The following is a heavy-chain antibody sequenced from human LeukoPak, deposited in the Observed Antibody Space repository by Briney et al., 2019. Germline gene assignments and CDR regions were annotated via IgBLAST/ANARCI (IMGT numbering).Heavy chain of an antibody. CDR1: GFTFGDYA. CDR2: IRNKAYGVTT. J-gene: IGHJ5*02. D-gene: IGHD4-17*01. Sequence: PGGSLRLSCKGFGFTFGDYAMSWVRQAPGKGLQWVGFIRNKAYGVTTEYAASVKGRFTISRDDSKGIAYLQMNSLKTDDTAIYYCTSHEYGDYGWFDPWGQGALVTVSS. CDR3: TSHEYGDYGWFDP. V-gene: IGHV3-49*04.